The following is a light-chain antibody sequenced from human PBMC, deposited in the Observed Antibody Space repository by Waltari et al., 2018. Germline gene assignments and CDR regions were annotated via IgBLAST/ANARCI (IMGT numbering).Light chain of an antibody. J-gene: IGKJ1*01. V-gene: IGKV1-39*01. CDR3: QQSYTTPRT. CDR1: QSIRTY. Sequence: DIQMTQSPSSLSASVGDRVTITCRASQSIRTYLNWYQHKPGRAPELLIYAASTLQGGVPSRFSGSGSETHFTLAISSLQREDFATYYCQQSYTTPRTFGQGTKVEIK. CDR2: AAS.